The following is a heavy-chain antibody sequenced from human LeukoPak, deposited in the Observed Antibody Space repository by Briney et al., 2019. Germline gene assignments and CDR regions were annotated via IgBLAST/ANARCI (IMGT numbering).Heavy chain of an antibody. J-gene: IGHJ6*03. CDR2: INPNSGGT. CDR1: GYTFTGYY. Sequence: ASVKVSCKASGYTFTGYYMHWVRQAPGQGLEWMGWINPNSGGTNYAQKFQGRVTITRNTSISTAYMELSSLRSEDTAVYYCARGITMIVVVSHYYYMDVWGKGTTVTVSS. D-gene: IGHD3-22*01. V-gene: IGHV1-2*02. CDR3: ARGITMIVVVSHYYYMDV.